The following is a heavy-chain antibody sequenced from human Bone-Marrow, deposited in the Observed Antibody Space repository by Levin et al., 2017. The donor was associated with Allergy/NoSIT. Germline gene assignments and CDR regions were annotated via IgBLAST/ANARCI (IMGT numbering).Heavy chain of an antibody. V-gene: IGHV5-51*01. CDR3: VRGLYHSSAWFYYYYYRLDV. CDR1: GYSFTNYW. Sequence: GGSLRLSCKGSGYSFTNYWIGWVRQMPGKGLEWMGIIYPSDSDIKYSPSFQGQVTISADKSISTAYLQWGTLKASDTAIYYCVRGLYHSSAWFYYYYYRLDVWGQGTTVTVSS. CDR2: IYPSDSDI. J-gene: IGHJ6*02. D-gene: IGHD6-19*01.